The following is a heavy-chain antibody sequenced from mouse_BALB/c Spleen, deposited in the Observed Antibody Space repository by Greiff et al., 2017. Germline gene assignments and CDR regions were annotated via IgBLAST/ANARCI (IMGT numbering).Heavy chain of an antibody. D-gene: IGHD1-1*01. Sequence: QVQLKESGPDLVAPSQSLSITCTVSGFSLTSYGVHWVRQPPGKGLEWLVVIWSDGSTTYNSALKSRLSISKDNSKSQVFLKMNSLQTDDTAMYYCARHRTTVAGSAMDYWGQGTSVTVSS. CDR1: GFSLTSYG. CDR2: IWSDGST. J-gene: IGHJ4*01. CDR3: ARHRTTVAGSAMDY. V-gene: IGHV2-6-2*01.